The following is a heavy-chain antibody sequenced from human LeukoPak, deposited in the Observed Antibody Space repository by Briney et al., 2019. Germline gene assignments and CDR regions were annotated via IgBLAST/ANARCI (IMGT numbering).Heavy chain of an antibody. J-gene: IGHJ4*02. CDR1: GGTFSSYA. D-gene: IGHD6-19*01. Sequence: ASVKVSCKASGGTFSSYAISWVRQAPGQGLEWMGRIIPILGIANYAQKFQGRVTITADKSTSTAYMELSSLRSEDTAVYYCASPLSGLRTGWDFDYWGQGTLVTVSS. V-gene: IGHV1-69*04. CDR3: ASPLSGLRTGWDFDY. CDR2: IIPILGIA.